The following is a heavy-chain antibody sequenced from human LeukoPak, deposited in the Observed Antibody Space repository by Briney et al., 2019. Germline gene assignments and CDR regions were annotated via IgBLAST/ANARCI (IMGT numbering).Heavy chain of an antibody. CDR1: GFTFSSYS. Sequence: GGSLRLSCAASGFTFSSYSMTWVRQAPGKGLEWVSGINWNGGSTGYADSVKGRFTISRDNAKNSLYLQMNSLRAEDTALYHCARDYSSGWLYWFDPWGQGTLVTVSS. CDR2: INWNGGST. D-gene: IGHD6-19*01. J-gene: IGHJ5*02. CDR3: ARDYSSGWLYWFDP. V-gene: IGHV3-20*01.